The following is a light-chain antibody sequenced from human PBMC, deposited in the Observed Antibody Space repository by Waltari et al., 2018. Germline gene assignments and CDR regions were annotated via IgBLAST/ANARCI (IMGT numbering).Light chain of an antibody. CDR1: QMVLYGPNRKNY. Sequence: DIVMTQSPDSLTVSLGERATIDCKSSQMVLYGPNRKNYKAWYQQKSGQPPKLLMARASTRESGVPDRFSGSGSGTEFTLTITDLQAEDVAVYYCQEYYTDSLTFGGGTKVEIK. CDR3: QEYYTDSLT. V-gene: IGKV4-1*01. CDR2: RAS. J-gene: IGKJ4*01.